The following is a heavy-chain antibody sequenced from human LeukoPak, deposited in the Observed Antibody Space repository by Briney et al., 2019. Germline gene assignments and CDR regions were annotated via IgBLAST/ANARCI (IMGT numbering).Heavy chain of an antibody. V-gene: IGHV3-9*01. J-gene: IGHJ4*02. CDR3: ARDRSSSGGFDY. D-gene: IGHD6-19*01. Sequence: PGRSLRLSCAASGFTFDDYAMHWVRQAPGKGLEWVSGISWNSGSIGYADSVKGRFTISRDNAKNSLYLQMNSLRAEDTALYYCARDRSSSGGFDYWGQGTLVTVSS. CDR2: ISWNSGSI. CDR1: GFTFDDYA.